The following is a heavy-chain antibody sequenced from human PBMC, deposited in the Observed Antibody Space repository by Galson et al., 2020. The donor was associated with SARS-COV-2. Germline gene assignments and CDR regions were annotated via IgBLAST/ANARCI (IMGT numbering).Heavy chain of an antibody. Sequence: SQTLSLTFTVSGRSISSNGYSWTWIRQHPGKGLEWIGYIYYSASAYYSPSLKSPVTISVDTSKNQFSLKLTSVTAADTAVYYCARDSGYLVGATCAFDIWGQGTMVTVSS. CDR1: GRSISSNGYS. CDR2: IYYSASA. CDR3: ARDSGYLVGATCAFDI. J-gene: IGHJ3*02. D-gene: IGHD1-26*01. V-gene: IGHV4-31*01.